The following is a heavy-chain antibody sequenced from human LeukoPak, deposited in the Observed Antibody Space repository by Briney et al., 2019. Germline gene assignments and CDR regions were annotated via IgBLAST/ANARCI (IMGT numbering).Heavy chain of an antibody. Sequence: SETLSLTCTVSGGSISSSNYYWGWIRQPPGKGLEWIGSIYYSGSTYYNPSLKSRVTISVDMSKNQFSLKLSSVTAADTAVYYCARVLRRSGYNYGSNWFAPWGQGTLVIVSS. D-gene: IGHD5-18*01. CDR1: GGSISSSNYY. CDR2: IYYSGST. CDR3: ARVLRRSGYNYGSNWFAP. V-gene: IGHV4-39*07. J-gene: IGHJ5*02.